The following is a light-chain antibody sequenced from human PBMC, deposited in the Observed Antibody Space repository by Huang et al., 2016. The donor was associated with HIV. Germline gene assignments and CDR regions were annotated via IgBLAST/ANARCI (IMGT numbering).Light chain of an antibody. Sequence: EIVLTQSPATLSLSPGERATLSCRASQSLSIYLAWYQQKPGQPPRLRIYDASNRATGIPDRFSGSGSGTDFTLTISSLDPEDFAVYYCQQRSNWPGLTFGGGTKVEIK. CDR3: QQRSNWPGLT. V-gene: IGKV3-11*01. CDR1: QSLSIY. J-gene: IGKJ4*01. CDR2: DAS.